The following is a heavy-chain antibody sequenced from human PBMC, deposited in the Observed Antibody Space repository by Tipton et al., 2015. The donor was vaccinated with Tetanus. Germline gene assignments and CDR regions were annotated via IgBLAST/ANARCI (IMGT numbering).Heavy chain of an antibody. V-gene: IGHV3-11*01. CDR3: ARDIRLVGATLYFDY. J-gene: IGHJ4*02. D-gene: IGHD1-26*01. CDR1: GFTLSDFY. Sequence: GSLRLSCAASGFTLSDFYMSWVRQTPGKGLEWISSISNSGSLKHYPDSLRGRFTISRDNAKSSLYLQISSLTADDTAVYYCARDIRLVGATLYFDYWGQGALVTVSS. CDR2: ISNSGSLK.